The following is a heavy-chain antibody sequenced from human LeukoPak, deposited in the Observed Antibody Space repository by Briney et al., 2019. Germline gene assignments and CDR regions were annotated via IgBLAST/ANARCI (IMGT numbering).Heavy chain of an antibody. CDR2: INQGEGEK. CDR1: GFTFSSHW. J-gene: IGHJ4*02. CDR3: AKAPSGYCSGGSCYLYHFDY. V-gene: IGHV3-7*03. Sequence: GGSLRLSCVDSGFTFSSHWMSWVRQAPGKGLEWVANINQGEGEKYYVDSVKGRFTISRDNAKKSLFLQMNSLRAEDTAVYHCAKAPSGYCSGGSCYLYHFDYWGQGTQVTVSS. D-gene: IGHD2-15*01.